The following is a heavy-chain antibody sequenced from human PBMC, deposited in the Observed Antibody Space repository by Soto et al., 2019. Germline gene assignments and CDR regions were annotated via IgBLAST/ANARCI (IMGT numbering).Heavy chain of an antibody. CDR1: GGNFTTFV. D-gene: IGHD3-22*01. Sequence: GESQKDLYKCAGGNFTTFVIVWVRQIHGKGLEWMGIIYPGDSDTRYSPSFQGQVTISADKSVSTAYLQWTSLKASDTALYYCAREGSAGGYYSRRYFDYWGQGTRVTVSS. CDR3: AREGSAGGYYSRRYFDY. CDR2: IYPGDSDT. V-gene: IGHV5-51*01. J-gene: IGHJ4*02.